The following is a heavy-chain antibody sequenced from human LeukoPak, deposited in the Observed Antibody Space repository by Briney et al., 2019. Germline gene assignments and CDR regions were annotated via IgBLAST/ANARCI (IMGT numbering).Heavy chain of an antibody. J-gene: IGHJ6*03. CDR3: ARHPWNYYYYYMDV. CDR2: IYTSGST. CDR1: VGSISSYY. V-gene: IGHV4-4*09. D-gene: IGHD3-3*01. Sequence: SETLSLTPTVSVGSISSYYWSSIRPPPRKGLEWIGYIYTSGSTNYNPSLKSRVTISVDTSKNQFSLKLSSVTGADTAVYYCARHPWNYYYYYMDVWGKGTTVTVP.